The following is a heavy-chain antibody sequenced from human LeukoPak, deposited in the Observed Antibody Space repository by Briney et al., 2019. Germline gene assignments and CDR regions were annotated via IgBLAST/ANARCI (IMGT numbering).Heavy chain of an antibody. V-gene: IGHV1-69*05. CDR2: IIPIFGTA. D-gene: IGHD6-13*01. Sequence: SVKVPCKASGGTFSSYAISWVRQAPGQGLEWMGGIIPIFGTANYAQKFQGRVTITTDESTSTAYMELSSLRSEDTAVYYCARGEQQLVGLDYWGQGTLVTVSS. CDR1: GGTFSSYA. J-gene: IGHJ4*02. CDR3: ARGEQQLVGLDY.